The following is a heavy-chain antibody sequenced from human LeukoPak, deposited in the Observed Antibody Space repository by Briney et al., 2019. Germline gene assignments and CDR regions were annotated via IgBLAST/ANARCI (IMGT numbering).Heavy chain of an antibody. CDR2: ISGSGGST. CDR1: GLTFSSYA. Sequence: GGSLRLSCAASGLTFSSYAMSWVRQAPGKGLEWVSAISGSGGSTYYADSVKGRFTISRDNSKNTLYLQMNSLRAEDTAVYYCAKGLVVVVPAAIPYFDYWGQGTLVTVSS. D-gene: IGHD2-2*02. V-gene: IGHV3-23*01. J-gene: IGHJ4*02. CDR3: AKGLVVVVPAAIPYFDY.